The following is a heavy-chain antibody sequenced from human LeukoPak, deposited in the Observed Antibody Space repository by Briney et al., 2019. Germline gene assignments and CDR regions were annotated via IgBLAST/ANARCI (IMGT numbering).Heavy chain of an antibody. CDR3: AKAELGVDTFFDY. V-gene: IGHV3-48*01. D-gene: IGHD3-3*01. J-gene: IGHJ4*02. CDR1: GFTFRFYG. Sequence: GGSLRLSCAVSGFTFRFYGMSWVRQAPGKGLEWISYISSMTTSTNYADSVKGRFTISRDNSKRTLFLQMNSLRAEDTAFYYCAKAELGVDTFFDYWGQGTLVTVSS. CDR2: ISSMTTST.